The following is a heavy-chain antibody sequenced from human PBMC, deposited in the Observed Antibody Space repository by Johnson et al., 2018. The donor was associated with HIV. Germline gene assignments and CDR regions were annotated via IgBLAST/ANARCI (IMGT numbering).Heavy chain of an antibody. CDR2: IYSGGTT. V-gene: IGHV3-66*01. CDR3: ARAYTYGAFDI. Sequence: AESGGGLVQPGGSLRLSCAASGFTVSSNYMNWVRQAPGTGLEWVSVIYSGGTTYHADSVKGRFIISRDNSKSTLYLQMNSLRAEDTAVYYCARAYTYGAFDIWGQGTMVTVSS. D-gene: IGHD5-18*01. J-gene: IGHJ3*02. CDR1: GFTVSSNY.